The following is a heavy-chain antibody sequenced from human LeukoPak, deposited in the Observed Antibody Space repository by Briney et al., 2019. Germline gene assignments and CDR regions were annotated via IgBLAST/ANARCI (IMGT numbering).Heavy chain of an antibody. D-gene: IGHD1-26*01. J-gene: IGHJ3*02. V-gene: IGHV3-30*02. CDR2: IRYDGSNK. CDR1: GFTFSSYG. CDR3: ARSTELLRTDAFDI. Sequence: SGGSLRLSCAASGFTFSSYGTHWVRQAPGKGLEWVAFIRYDGSNKYYADSVKGRFTISRDNAKNSLYLQMNSLRAEDTAVYYCARSTELLRTDAFDIWGQGTMVTVSS.